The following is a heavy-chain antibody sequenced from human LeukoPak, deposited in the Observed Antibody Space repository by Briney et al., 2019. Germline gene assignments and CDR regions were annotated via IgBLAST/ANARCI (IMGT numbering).Heavy chain of an antibody. CDR2: IYHSGST. Sequence: SETLSLTCTVSGGSISSSTYYWGWIRQPPGKGLEWIGSIYHSGSTYYNPSLKSRVTISVDTSKNQFSLKLSSVTAADTAVYYCARGMVRGDDAFDIWGQGTMVTVSS. CDR3: ARGMVRGDDAFDI. J-gene: IGHJ3*02. V-gene: IGHV4-39*07. D-gene: IGHD3-10*01. CDR1: GGSISSSTYY.